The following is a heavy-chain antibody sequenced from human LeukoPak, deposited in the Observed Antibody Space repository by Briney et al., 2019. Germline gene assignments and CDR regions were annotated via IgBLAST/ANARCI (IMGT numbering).Heavy chain of an antibody. J-gene: IGHJ4*02. Sequence: PGRSLRLSCAASGSTFSSYGMHWVRQAPGKGLEWVAVISYDGSNKYYADSVKGRFTISRDNSKNTLYLQMNSLRAEDTAVYYCAKDGRDGYNLVDYWGQGTLVTVSS. CDR3: AKDGRDGYNLVDY. CDR2: ISYDGSNK. V-gene: IGHV3-30*18. D-gene: IGHD5-24*01. CDR1: GSTFSSYG.